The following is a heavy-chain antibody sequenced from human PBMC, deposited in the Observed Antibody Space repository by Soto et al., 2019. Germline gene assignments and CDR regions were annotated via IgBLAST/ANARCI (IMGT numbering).Heavy chain of an antibody. CDR2: ISGSGGST. CDR3: AKPNLFCTGTSCSDF. J-gene: IGHJ4*02. Sequence: EVQLLESGGGSVQPGGSLILSCAASGFIFSNYAMSWVRQAPGKGLGWVSAISGSGGSTYYADSVKGRFTISRDNSKNTPYLQMNTLRAEDTAVYFCAKPNLFCTGTSCSDFWSQGTLLTVSS. V-gene: IGHV3-23*01. D-gene: IGHD2-2*01. CDR1: GFIFSNYA.